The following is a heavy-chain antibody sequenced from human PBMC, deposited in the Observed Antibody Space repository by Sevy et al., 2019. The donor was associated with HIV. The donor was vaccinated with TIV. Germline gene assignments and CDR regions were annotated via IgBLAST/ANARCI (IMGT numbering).Heavy chain of an antibody. Sequence: GGSLRLSCAASGFTFSSYAMHWVRQAPGKGLEWVAVISYDGSNKYYADSVKGRFTISRDNSKNTLYLQMNSLRAEDTAVYYCARGTDYDSSGYLDYWGQRTLVTASS. CDR2: ISYDGSNK. CDR1: GFTFSSYA. CDR3: ARGTDYDSSGYLDY. V-gene: IGHV3-30-3*01. D-gene: IGHD3-22*01. J-gene: IGHJ4*02.